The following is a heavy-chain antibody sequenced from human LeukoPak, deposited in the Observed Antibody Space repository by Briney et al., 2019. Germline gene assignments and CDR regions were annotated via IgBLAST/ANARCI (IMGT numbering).Heavy chain of an antibody. CDR1: GYSISSGYY. J-gene: IGHJ5*02. Sequence: SETLSLTCTVSGYSISSGYYWGWIRQPPGKGLEWIGSIYHSGSTYYNPSLKSRVTISVDTSKNQFSLKLSSVTAADTAVYYCATGTGISVQTVDWFDPWGQGTLVTVSS. CDR2: IYHSGST. CDR3: ATGTGISVQTVDWFDP. D-gene: IGHD1-1*01. V-gene: IGHV4-38-2*02.